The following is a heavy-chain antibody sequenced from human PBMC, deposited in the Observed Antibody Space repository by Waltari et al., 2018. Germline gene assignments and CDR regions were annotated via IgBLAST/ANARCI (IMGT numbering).Heavy chain of an antibody. CDR3: ARDILTQQTEDFDY. CDR2: INPNSGGT. D-gene: IGHD6-13*01. V-gene: IGHV1-2*02. J-gene: IGHJ4*02. Sequence: QVQLVQSGAEVKKPGASVKVSCKASGYTFTGYYVPWVRQAPGQGLEWMGWINPNSGGTNYAQKFQGRVTMTRDTSISTAYMELSRLRSDDTAVYYCARDILTQQTEDFDYWGQGTLVTVSS. CDR1: GYTFTGYY.